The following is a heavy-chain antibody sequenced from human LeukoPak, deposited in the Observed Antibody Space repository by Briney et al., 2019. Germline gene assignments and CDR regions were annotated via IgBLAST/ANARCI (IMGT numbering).Heavy chain of an antibody. CDR3: ARDQGITMIVVD. Sequence: GSLRLSCAASGFTVSSNYMSWVRQAPGKGLEWVSVIYSGGSTYYADSVKGRFTISRDNSKNTLYLQMNSLRAEDTAVYYCARDQGITMIVVDWGQGTLVTVSS. CDR2: IYSGGST. V-gene: IGHV3-66*01. CDR1: GFTVSSNY. J-gene: IGHJ4*02. D-gene: IGHD3-22*01.